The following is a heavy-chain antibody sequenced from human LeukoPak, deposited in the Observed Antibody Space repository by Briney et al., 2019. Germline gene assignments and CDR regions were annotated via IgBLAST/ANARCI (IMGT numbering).Heavy chain of an antibody. D-gene: IGHD2-2*01. J-gene: IGHJ6*03. CDR3: ARGEVVPAASNYYYYYYMDV. V-gene: IGHV1-2*02. Sequence: GASVKVPCKASGYTFTGYYMHWVRQAPGQGLEWMGWINPNSGGTNYAQEFQGRVTMTRDTSISTAYMELSRLRSDDTAVYYCARGEVVPAASNYYYYYYMDVWGKGTTVTVSS. CDR1: GYTFTGYY. CDR2: INPNSGGT.